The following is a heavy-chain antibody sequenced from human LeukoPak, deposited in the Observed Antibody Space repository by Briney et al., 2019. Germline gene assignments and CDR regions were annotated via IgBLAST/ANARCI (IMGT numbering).Heavy chain of an antibody. J-gene: IGHJ4*02. CDR3: ARAQITMIVPN. D-gene: IGHD3-22*01. Sequence: GGSLRLSCAASVFTFSSYSMTWVRQAPGKGLEWVSSISSSSSYIYYADSVKGRFTISRDNAKNSLYLQMNSLRAEDTAVYYCARAQITMIVPNWGQGTLVTVSS. CDR2: ISSSSSYI. V-gene: IGHV3-21*01. CDR1: VFTFSSYS.